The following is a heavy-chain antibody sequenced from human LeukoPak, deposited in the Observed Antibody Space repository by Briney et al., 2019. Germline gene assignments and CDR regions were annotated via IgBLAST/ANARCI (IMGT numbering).Heavy chain of an antibody. V-gene: IGHV3-7*01. CDR1: GFTFSSYW. J-gene: IGHJ4*02. D-gene: IGHD6-19*01. Sequence: GGSLRLSCAASGFTFSSYWMSWVRQAPGKGPEWVANIKQDGSEKYYVDSVKGRFTISRDNDKNSLYLQMNSLRAEDAAVYYCGYSSGWLFDYWGQGALVTVSS. CDR2: IKQDGSEK. CDR3: GYSSGWLFDY.